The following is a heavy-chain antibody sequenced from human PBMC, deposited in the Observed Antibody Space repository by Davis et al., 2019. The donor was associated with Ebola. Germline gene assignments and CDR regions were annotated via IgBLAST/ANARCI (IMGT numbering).Heavy chain of an antibody. CDR3: AKWKSGSFFDY. CDR2: IRYDGGNK. V-gene: IGHV3-30*02. CDR1: GFTFSSYA. Sequence: GESLKISCAASGFTFSSYAMHWVRQAPGKGLEWVAFIRYDGGNKYYADSVEGRFTISRDSSKNTLYLQMNSLRDEDTAVYYCAKWKSGSFFDYWGQGTLVTVSS. J-gene: IGHJ4*02. D-gene: IGHD1-26*01.